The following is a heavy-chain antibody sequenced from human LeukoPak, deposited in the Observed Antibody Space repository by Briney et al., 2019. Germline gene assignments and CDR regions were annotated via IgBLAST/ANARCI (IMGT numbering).Heavy chain of an antibody. CDR1: GGSISSYY. CDR2: IYYSGST. D-gene: IGHD3-22*01. V-gene: IGHV4-59*01. Sequence: SETLSLTCTVSGGSISSYYWSWIRQPPGKGLEWIGYIYYSGSTNYNPSLKSRVTISVDTSKNQFSLKLSSVNAADTAVYYCVMDSSGYYVYWGQGTLVTVSS. CDR3: VMDSSGYYVY. J-gene: IGHJ4*02.